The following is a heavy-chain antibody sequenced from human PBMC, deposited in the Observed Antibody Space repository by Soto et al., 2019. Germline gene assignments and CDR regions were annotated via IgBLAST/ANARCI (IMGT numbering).Heavy chain of an antibody. V-gene: IGHV3-11*01. CDR3: AGFKEGKIVGLRWLDP. CDR1: GVDFRGSY. D-gene: IGHD3-16*02. CDR2: ISDTGRTI. J-gene: IGHJ5*02. Sequence: GGSLRLSCVGSGVDFRGSYMNWIRQAPGKGLEWISYISDTGRTIHYADSVKGRFVISRDNSRDSLYLQMNDLRADDTAIYYCAGFKEGKIVGLRWLDPWGQGTRVTV.